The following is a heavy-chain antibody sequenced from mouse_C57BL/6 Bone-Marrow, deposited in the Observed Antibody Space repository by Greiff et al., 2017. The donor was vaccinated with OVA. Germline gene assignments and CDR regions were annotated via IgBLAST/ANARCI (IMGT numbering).Heavy chain of an antibody. CDR3: AKNRHYGSSYDWYFDV. J-gene: IGHJ1*03. CDR1: GFSLTSYG. V-gene: IGHV2-5*01. CDR2: IWRGGRT. Sequence: QVQLQQSGPGLVQPSQSLSITCTASGFSLTSYGVHWVRQSPGKGLEWLGVIWRGGRTDYNAAFMSRLSITKDNSKSQVFFKMNSLQADDTAIYYWAKNRHYGSSYDWYFDVWGTGTTVTVSS. D-gene: IGHD1-1*01.